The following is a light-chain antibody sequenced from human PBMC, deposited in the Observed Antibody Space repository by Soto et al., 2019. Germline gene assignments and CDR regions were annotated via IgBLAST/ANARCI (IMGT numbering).Light chain of an antibody. V-gene: IGLV2-14*01. CDR1: SSDVGAYNY. CDR2: EVT. CDR3: LSYTTSRPLV. J-gene: IGLJ2*01. Sequence: QSVLTQPASVSGSPGQSITISCTGTSSDVGAYNYVSWYQQRPGKAPKLVIYEVTNRPSGVSNRFSPSKSGNTASLTVSGLQAGDEAVYYCLSYTTSRPLVFGGGTNLTVL.